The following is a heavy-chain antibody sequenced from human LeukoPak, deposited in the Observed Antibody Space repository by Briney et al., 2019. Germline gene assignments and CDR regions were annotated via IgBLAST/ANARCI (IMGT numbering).Heavy chain of an antibody. CDR1: GYTFTGYY. J-gene: IGHJ3*02. V-gene: IGHV1-2*02. CDR2: INPNSGGT. D-gene: IGHD2-2*01. CDR3: ATVRLSSSAFDI. Sequence: ASVKVSCKASGYTFTGYYMHWVRQAPGQGLEWMGWINPNSGGTNYAQKFQGRVTMTEDTSTDTAYMELSSLRSEDTAVYYCATVRLSSSAFDIWGQGTMVTVSS.